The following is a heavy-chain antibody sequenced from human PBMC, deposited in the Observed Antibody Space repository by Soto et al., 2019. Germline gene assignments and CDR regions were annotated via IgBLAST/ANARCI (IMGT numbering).Heavy chain of an antibody. CDR1: GFTFSNAW. J-gene: IGHJ6*03. CDR3: TSTVIRYLPEDYYYYYMDV. D-gene: IGHD3-16*02. V-gene: IGHV3-15*01. Sequence: EVQLVESGGGLVKPGGSLRLSCAASGFTFSNAWMSWVRQAPGKGLEWVGRIKSKTDGGTTDYAAPVKGRFTISRDESKNTLYLQMNSLKTEDSSVYYCTSTVIRYLPEDYYYYYMDVWGKGTTVTVSS. CDR2: IKSKTDGGTT.